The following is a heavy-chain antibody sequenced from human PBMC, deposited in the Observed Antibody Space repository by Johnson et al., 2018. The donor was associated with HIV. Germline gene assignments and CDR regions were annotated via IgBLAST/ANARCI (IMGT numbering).Heavy chain of an antibody. CDR3: LELGDSVWRFTGLRWAM. J-gene: IGHJ1*01. CDR2: ISWNSGSI. D-gene: IGHD5/OR15-5a*01. V-gene: IGHV3-20*01. CDR1: GFTFDDYG. Sequence: VQLVESGGSMVRPGGSRRLSCAVSGFTFDDYGMSWVRQAPGKGLEWVSGISWNSGSIGYADSVKGRFTISRDLLSMTVDSLLIFCLLSLGPASSVLELGDSVWRFTGLRWAMWG.